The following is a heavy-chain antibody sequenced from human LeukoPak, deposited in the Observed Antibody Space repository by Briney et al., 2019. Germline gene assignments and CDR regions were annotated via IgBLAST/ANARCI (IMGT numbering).Heavy chain of an antibody. V-gene: IGHV3-30*02. CDR2: IRHDGSNK. CDR1: GFTFSSYG. J-gene: IGHJ4*02. CDR3: AKDGSTWNFDY. D-gene: IGHD6-13*01. Sequence: GGSLRLSCAASGFTFSSYGMHWVRQAPGKGLEWVAFIRHDGSNKYHADSVKGRFTISRDNSKNTLFLQMNSLRAEDTAVYYCAKDGSTWNFDYWGQGTLVTVSS.